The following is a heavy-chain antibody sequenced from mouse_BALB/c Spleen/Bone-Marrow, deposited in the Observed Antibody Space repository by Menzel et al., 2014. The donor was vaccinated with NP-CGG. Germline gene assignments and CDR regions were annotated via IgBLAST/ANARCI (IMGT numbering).Heavy chain of an antibody. CDR3: ARDDYAY. CDR2: IYPSTGYT. J-gene: IGHJ3*01. D-gene: IGHD2-4*01. CDR1: GYTFTSYW. Sequence: QVHVKQSGAELAKPGASVKMSCKASGYTFTSYWMHWVKQRPGQGLVWIGYIYPSTGYTEHNQKFKGKAIMTADKSSSTAYMQLSSLTSEDSAVYYCARDDYAYWRQGTLVTVSA. V-gene: IGHV1-7*01.